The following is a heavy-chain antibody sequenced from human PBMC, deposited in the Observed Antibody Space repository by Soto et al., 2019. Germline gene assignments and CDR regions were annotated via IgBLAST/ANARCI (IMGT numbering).Heavy chain of an antibody. J-gene: IGHJ4*02. CDR3: VRDLNGSGDY. CDR2: IFHSLGA. D-gene: IGHD3-10*01. V-gene: IGHV4-59*01. CDR1: GGSTTSDY. Sequence: PSETLSLTCTVSGGSTTSDYWSWIRQPPGKGLEWLGYIFHSLGAKYNPSLVSRGTISFDTSKNQLSLSLRSVTAADTAIYFCVRDLNGSGDYWGQGTLVTVSS.